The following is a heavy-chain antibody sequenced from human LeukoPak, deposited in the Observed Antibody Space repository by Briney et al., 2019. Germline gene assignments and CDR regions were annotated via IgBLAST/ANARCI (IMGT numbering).Heavy chain of an antibody. CDR2: ISLAGQT. J-gene: IGHJ4*02. V-gene: IGHV4-4*02. Sequence: SGTLSLTCGVSGGSISGTNWWSWVRQPPGQGLELIGEISLAGQTNYNPSPNGRVTMSLDKSSNQLSLHLTSVTAADTATYFCSRESGPFCPFGYWGQGTLVIVSS. CDR1: GGSISGTNW. D-gene: IGHD1-26*01. CDR3: SRESGPFCPFGY.